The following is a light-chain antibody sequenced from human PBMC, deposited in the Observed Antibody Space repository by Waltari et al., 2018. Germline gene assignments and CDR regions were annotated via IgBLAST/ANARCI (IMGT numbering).Light chain of an antibody. Sequence: QSALTQPASVSGSPGQSITISCTGSTTDVGAYDFVAWYQQHPGKDPQLMVFDVTHPPSGISHRFSGSKSGDTASLTISGLQAEDEAYYYCSSYTTTNTFVFGTGTNVTVV. J-gene: IGLJ1*01. V-gene: IGLV2-14*01. CDR1: TTDVGAYDF. CDR3: SSYTTTNTFV. CDR2: DVT.